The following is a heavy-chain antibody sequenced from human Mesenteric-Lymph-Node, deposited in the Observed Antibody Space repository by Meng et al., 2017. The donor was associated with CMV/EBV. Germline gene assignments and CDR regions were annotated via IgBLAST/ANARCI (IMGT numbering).Heavy chain of an antibody. CDR3: ATEGHYSYQRPGPDEY. J-gene: IGHJ4*02. CDR2: IMPIFSTT. D-gene: IGHD1-1*01. CDR1: GGPFSNYA. V-gene: IGHV1-69*05. Sequence: SVKVSCKASGGPFSNYAITWVRQAPRQGLEWMGRIMPIFSTTDYSHKFQGRVTITTDESTNTAYMELTSLRSEDTAIYYCATEGHYSYQRPGPDEYWGQGTLVTVSS.